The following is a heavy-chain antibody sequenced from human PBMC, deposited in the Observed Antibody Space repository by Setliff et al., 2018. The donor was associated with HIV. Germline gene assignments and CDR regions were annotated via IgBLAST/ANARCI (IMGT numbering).Heavy chain of an antibody. CDR3: ARKAGTTLHYHYYYMDV. V-gene: IGHV1-69*10. CDR2: IVPVLNRA. J-gene: IGHJ6*03. D-gene: IGHD1-7*01. CDR1: GGTFRTYG. Sequence: RASVKVSCKASGGTFRTYGVSWVRLAPGQGLEWMGGIVPVLNRADYALRFHGRVTITADESTNTVYMELRSLTPEDTAIYYCARKAGTTLHYHYYYMDVWGKGTTVTVSS.